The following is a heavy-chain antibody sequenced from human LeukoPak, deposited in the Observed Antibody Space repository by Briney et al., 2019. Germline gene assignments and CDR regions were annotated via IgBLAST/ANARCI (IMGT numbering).Heavy chain of an antibody. V-gene: IGHV3-15*01. J-gene: IGHJ4*02. D-gene: IGHD2-2*02. Sequence: GGSLRLSCAASGFTFSNAWMSWVRQAPGKGLEWVGRIKSKTDGGTTDYAAPVKGRFTIARDDSKNTLYLQMNSLKTEDTAVYYCGRYCSSTSCYKPLWGQGTLVTVSS. CDR1: GFTFSNAW. CDR2: IKSKTDGGTT. CDR3: GRYCSSTSCYKPL.